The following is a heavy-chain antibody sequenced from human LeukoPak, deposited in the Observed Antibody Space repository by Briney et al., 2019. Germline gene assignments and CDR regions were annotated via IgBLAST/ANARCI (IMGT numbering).Heavy chain of an antibody. CDR3: AKDLPLYYYDSSGYYGSSMDV. Sequence: GGSLRLSCAASGFTFSSYGMHWVRQAPGKGLEGVAFIRYDGSNKYYADSVKGRFTILRDNSKNTLYLQMNSLRAEDTAVYYCAKDLPLYYYDSSGYYGSSMDVWGKGTTVTVSS. V-gene: IGHV3-30*02. CDR1: GFTFSSYG. J-gene: IGHJ6*03. CDR2: IRYDGSNK. D-gene: IGHD3-22*01.